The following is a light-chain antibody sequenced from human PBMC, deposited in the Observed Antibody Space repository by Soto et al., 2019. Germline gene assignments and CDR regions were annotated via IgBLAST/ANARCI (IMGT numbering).Light chain of an antibody. CDR1: QTISSY. CDR2: AAS. V-gene: IGKV1-39*01. Sequence: DIQMTQSPSSLSASVGDRVTITCRASQTISSYLNWYQQSPGKAPKLLIYAASSLQSGVPSRFSGSGSWTDLPLTTISMQPEDYVTYYYQQSYNISYTFGQGTKLEIK. J-gene: IGKJ2*01. CDR3: QQSYNISYT.